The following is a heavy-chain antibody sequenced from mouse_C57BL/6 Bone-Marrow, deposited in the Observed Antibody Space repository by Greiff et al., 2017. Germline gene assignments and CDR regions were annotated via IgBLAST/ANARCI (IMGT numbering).Heavy chain of an antibody. CDR2: IYPGNSDT. Sequence: EVKLEESGTVLARPGASVKMSCKTSGYTFTSYWMHWVKQRPGQGLEWIGSIYPGNSDTSYNQKFKGKAKLTAVTSASTAYMELSSLTNEDSAVYYCTRGDYGRSSWFGDWGQGALVTVSA. CDR3: TRGDYGRSSWFGD. J-gene: IGHJ3*01. V-gene: IGHV1-5*01. D-gene: IGHD1-1*01. CDR1: GYTFTSYW.